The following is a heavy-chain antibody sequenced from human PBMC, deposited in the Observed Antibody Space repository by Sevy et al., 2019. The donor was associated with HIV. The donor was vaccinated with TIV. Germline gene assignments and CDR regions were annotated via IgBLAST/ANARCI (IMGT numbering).Heavy chain of an antibody. J-gene: IGHJ6*02. CDR1: GDSVSSIRTS. CDR2: TYYRSKWYN. CDR3: AERTNDVFYYGMDV. V-gene: IGHV6-1*01. Sequence: SQTLSLTCAISGDSVSSIRTSWNWIRQSPSRGLEWLGRTYYRSKWYNDYATRVKSRITINADTSKNQGSLQLNSVTPEDTAVYYCAERTNDVFYYGMDVWGQGTTVTVSS.